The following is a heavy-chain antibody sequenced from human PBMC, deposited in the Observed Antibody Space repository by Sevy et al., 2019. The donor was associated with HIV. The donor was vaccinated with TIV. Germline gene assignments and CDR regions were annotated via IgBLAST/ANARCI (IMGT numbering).Heavy chain of an antibody. D-gene: IGHD5-18*01. Sequence: SETLSLTCTVSGGSISGYYWTWIRQSPGKGLEWIGYIHYSGSTNYNPSLEGRVTISGDTSKNQFSLRLTSVTAADTAVYYCARKYSDGSNFDYRGQGTLVTVSS. V-gene: IGHV4-59*01. CDR1: GGSISGYY. CDR2: IHYSGST. CDR3: ARKYSDGSNFDY. J-gene: IGHJ4*02.